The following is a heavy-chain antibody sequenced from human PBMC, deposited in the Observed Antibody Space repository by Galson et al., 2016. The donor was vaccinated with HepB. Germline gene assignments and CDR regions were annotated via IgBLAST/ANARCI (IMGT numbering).Heavy chain of an antibody. CDR3: ARDSSVDTYFYYYMDV. J-gene: IGHJ6*03. CDR2: LFISGSS. D-gene: IGHD5-18*01. Sequence: SETLSLTCTVSGASISNYYWIWIRQSPGKGLEWIGSLFISGSSDYNPSFRSRVTISVDTSKNQFSLKLSSVTAADTAVYYCARDSSVDTYFYYYMDVWGKGTTVAVSS. CDR1: GASISNYY. V-gene: IGHV4-4*08.